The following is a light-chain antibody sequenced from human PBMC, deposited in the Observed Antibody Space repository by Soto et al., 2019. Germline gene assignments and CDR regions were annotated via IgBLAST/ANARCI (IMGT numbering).Light chain of an antibody. J-gene: IGKJ5*01. CDR1: QSVSSN. CDR2: GTS. Sequence: EIVMTQSPATLSVSPGERATLSCRASQSVSSNYLAWYQQKPGQAPRLLIYGTSTRATGVPDRFSGSGSGTAFTLTINSLQPEDFALYTCQQYTNWPLNTFGQGTRLEIK. V-gene: IGKV3D-15*01. CDR3: QQYTNWPLNT.